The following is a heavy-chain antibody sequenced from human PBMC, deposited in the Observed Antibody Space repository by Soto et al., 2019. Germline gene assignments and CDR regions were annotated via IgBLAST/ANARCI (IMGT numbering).Heavy chain of an antibody. D-gene: IGHD2-21*02. CDR1: GFTFGSYW. CDR3: ARAGYCGPGCYYYFDY. J-gene: IGHJ4*02. V-gene: IGHV3-7*01. Sequence: GGSLRLSCAVSGFTFGSYWMNWVRLIPGKGLEWVAYIKPDGSATYYVDSVKGRFTISRDNAKNSLYLQMNSLRVEDTSVYYCARAGYCGPGCYYYFDYWGQGTLVTVSS. CDR2: IKPDGSAT.